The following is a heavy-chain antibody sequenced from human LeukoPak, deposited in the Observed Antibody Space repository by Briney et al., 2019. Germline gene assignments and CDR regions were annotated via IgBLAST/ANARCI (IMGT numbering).Heavy chain of an antibody. D-gene: IGHD3-10*01. J-gene: IGHJ2*01. V-gene: IGHV1-18*01. Sequence: GASVKVSCMASGYTFTSYGISWVRQAPGQGREWMGWISAYNGNTNYAQKLQGRVNMTTDTSTSTAYMELSSLRSDDTAVYYCAREYYYGSGTRWYFDLWGRGTLVTVSS. CDR1: GYTFTSYG. CDR2: ISAYNGNT. CDR3: AREYYYGSGTRWYFDL.